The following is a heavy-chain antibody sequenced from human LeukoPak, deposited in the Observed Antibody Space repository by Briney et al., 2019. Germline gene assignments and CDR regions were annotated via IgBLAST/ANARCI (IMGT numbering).Heavy chain of an antibody. CDR3: AREGYSNITYYYYGMDV. CDR1: GGTFSSYA. D-gene: IGHD4-11*01. CDR2: IIPIFGTA. V-gene: IGHV1-69*05. Sequence: GASVKVSCKASGGTFSSYAISWVRQAPGQGLEWMGGIIPIFGTANYAQKFQGRVTITRDTSASTAYMELSSLRSEDTAVYYCAREGYSNITYYYYGMDVWGQGTTVTVSS. J-gene: IGHJ6*01.